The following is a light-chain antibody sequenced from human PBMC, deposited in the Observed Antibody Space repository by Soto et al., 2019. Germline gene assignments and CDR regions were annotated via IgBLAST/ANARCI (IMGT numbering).Light chain of an antibody. CDR1: QSFGNN. Sequence: IAITQSPATLSVSPGERATLSCRASQSFGNNLAWYQEKPGQAPRLLIYGASTRATGIPARFSGSGSGTEFTLTISSLQSEDFAIYSCQQYNNWPFTFGPGTKVDIK. V-gene: IGKV3D-15*01. CDR3: QQYNNWPFT. J-gene: IGKJ3*01. CDR2: GAS.